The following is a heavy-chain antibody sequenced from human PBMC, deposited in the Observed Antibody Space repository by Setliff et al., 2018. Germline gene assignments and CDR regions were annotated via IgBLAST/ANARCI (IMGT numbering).Heavy chain of an antibody. V-gene: IGHV4-38-2*02. CDR2: IHASGSP. J-gene: IGHJ4*01. Sequence: PSETLSLTCAVSGYSISSGYYWAWIRQPAGKGLEWIGRIHASGSPSYNPSLETRVTISLDTSTNQFSLKLSSVTAADTAVYYCARERYFDWFFEYWGRGTLVTVSS. D-gene: IGHD3-9*01. CDR1: GYSISSGYY. CDR3: ARERYFDWFFEY.